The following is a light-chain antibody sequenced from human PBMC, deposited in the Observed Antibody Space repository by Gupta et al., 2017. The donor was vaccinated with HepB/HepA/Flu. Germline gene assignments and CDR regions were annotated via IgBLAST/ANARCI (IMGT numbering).Light chain of an antibody. CDR3: QQYDDLPYT. V-gene: IGKV1-33*01. Sequence: DIQLTQSPSSLSASVGDRVTITCQPSQDISNSLKWYQQKPGKAPQLLIYGASSLETGVPFRCSGGSSGTLYTITSSGLQPEDFATYFCQQYDDLPYTFGQGTRLE. J-gene: IGKJ2*01. CDR1: QDISNS. CDR2: GAS.